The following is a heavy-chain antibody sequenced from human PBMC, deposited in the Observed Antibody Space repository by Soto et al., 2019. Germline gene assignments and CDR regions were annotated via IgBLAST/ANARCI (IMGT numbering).Heavy chain of an antibody. J-gene: IGHJ4*02. V-gene: IGHV3-23*01. Sequence: GGSLRLSCAASGFTFSSYAMRWVRQAPGKGLEWVSAISGSGGSTYYADSVKGRFTISRDNSKNTLYLQMNSLRAEDTAVYYCARRGTGTYFDYWGQGTLVTVSS. CDR3: ARRGTGTYFDY. CDR2: ISGSGGST. D-gene: IGHD6-13*01. CDR1: GFTFSSYA.